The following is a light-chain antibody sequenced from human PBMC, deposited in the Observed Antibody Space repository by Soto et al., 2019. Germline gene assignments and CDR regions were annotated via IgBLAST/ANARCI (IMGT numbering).Light chain of an antibody. V-gene: IGKV3-20*01. CDR2: GAA. CDR1: QSVIRNC. Sequence: EIVLTQSPGTLSLSPGERATLSCRASQSVIRNCLAWHQQKPGQTPRLLVYGAASRATGIPDRFSGSGSGTDFTLTISRLEPEDFAVYYCQQHGTSPITFGQGTRLEIK. J-gene: IGKJ5*01. CDR3: QQHGTSPIT.